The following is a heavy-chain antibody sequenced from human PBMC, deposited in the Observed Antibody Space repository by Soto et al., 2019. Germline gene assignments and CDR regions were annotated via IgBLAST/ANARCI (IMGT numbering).Heavy chain of an antibody. V-gene: IGHV1-18*01. J-gene: IGHJ5*02. D-gene: IGHD2-2*01. CDR1: GYTFTSYG. CDR3: ARLLIVVVPAATNNWFDP. Sequence: ASVKVSCKASGYTFTSYGISWVRQAPGQGLEWMGWISAYNGNTNYAQKLQGRVTMTTDTSTSTAYMELRSLRSDDTAVYYCARLLIVVVPAATNNWFDPWGQGTLVTVSS. CDR2: ISAYNGNT.